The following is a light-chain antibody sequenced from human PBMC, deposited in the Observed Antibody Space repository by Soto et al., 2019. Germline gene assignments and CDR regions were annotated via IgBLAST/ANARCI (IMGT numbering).Light chain of an antibody. CDR2: GTS. J-gene: IGKJ5*01. CDR3: QQRSNWPPSIT. Sequence: EIVLTQSPATLSVSPGERVTLSCRASQSVSASLAWYQQKPGQSPRLLIYGTSNRATGIPARFSGSGSGTDFTLTISSLEPEDFAVYYCQQRSNWPPSITFGQGTRLEIK. CDR1: QSVSAS. V-gene: IGKV3-11*01.